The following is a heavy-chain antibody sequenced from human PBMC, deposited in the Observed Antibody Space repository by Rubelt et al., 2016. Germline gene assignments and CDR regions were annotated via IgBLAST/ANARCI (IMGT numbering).Heavy chain of an antibody. CDR3: AILGYYDDSSGYYGAYFDY. Sequence: QVQLQQWGAGLLKPSETLSLTCAVYGGSFSGYYWSWIRQPPGKGLEWIGEINHSGSTNYNPSLKSRVTISVDTSKNQFSLKLSSVTAADTAVYYCAILGYYDDSSGYYGAYFDYWGQGTLVTVSS. V-gene: IGHV4-34*01. D-gene: IGHD3-22*01. CDR2: INHSGST. J-gene: IGHJ4*02. CDR1: GGSFSGYY.